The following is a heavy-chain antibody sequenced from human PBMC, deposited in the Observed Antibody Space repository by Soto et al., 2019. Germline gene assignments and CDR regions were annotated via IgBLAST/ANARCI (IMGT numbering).Heavy chain of an antibody. D-gene: IGHD3-16*01. CDR3: ARDLIEMAVRGFGVY. CDR2: IIPVSGTP. CDR1: GGTFSSFS. Sequence: QVHVMQSGPEVKKPGSSVKVSCKTYGGTFSSFSISWVRQAPGQGLEWMGGIIPVSGTPHYAQKFQDRVTITADESTRTSYMELSSLTSDDTAIYYCARDLIEMAVRGFGVYWGQGSLVTVSS. J-gene: IGHJ4*02. V-gene: IGHV1-69*12.